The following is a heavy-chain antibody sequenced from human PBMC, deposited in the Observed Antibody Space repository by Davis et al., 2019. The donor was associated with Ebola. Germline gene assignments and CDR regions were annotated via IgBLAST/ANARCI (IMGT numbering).Heavy chain of an antibody. D-gene: IGHD5/OR15-5a*01. CDR3: ARHVELYAADY. Sequence: PGGSLRLSCNSSGYTFTHYWIAWVRQVPGKGLEWMGSIYPGDSETRYSPSLQGQATISVDKSINTAYLQWSSLKASDTAMYYCARHVELYAADYWGQGTLVTVSS. V-gene: IGHV5-51*01. CDR2: IYPGDSET. CDR1: GYTFTHYW. J-gene: IGHJ4*02.